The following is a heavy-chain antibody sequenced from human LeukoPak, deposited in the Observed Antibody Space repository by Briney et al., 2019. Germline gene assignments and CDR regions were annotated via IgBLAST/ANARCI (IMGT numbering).Heavy chain of an antibody. CDR1: GGSISSGGYY. CDR2: IYYSGST. J-gene: IGHJ4*02. Sequence: SETLSLTCAVSGGSISSGGYYWRWIRQPPGKGLEWIGYIYYSGSTNYNPSLKSRVTISVDTSKNQFSLKLSSVTAADTAVYYCARAVGYSYGYVYWGQGTLVTVSS. CDR3: ARAVGYSYGYVY. D-gene: IGHD5-18*01. V-gene: IGHV4-61*08.